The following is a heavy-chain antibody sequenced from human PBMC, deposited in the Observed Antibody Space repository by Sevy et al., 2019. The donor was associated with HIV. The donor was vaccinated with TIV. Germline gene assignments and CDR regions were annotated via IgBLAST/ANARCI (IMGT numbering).Heavy chain of an antibody. V-gene: IGHV1-2*02. Sequence: ASVRVSCKASGYTFTGYYMHWVRQAPGQGLEWMGWINPNSGGTNYVQKFQGRVTMTRDTSISTAYMELSRLRSDDTAVYYCARDRHAILTGYNEDNYYYGMDVWGQGTTVTVSS. CDR1: GYTFTGYY. CDR2: INPNSGGT. J-gene: IGHJ6*02. CDR3: ARDRHAILTGYNEDNYYYGMDV. D-gene: IGHD3-9*01.